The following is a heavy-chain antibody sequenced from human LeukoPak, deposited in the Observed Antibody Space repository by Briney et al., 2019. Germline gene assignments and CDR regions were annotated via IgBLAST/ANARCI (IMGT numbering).Heavy chain of an antibody. CDR1: GFSISHNY. CDR2: VYTGDTT. CDR3: AREGDVVGALDY. D-gene: IGHD1-26*01. V-gene: IGHV3-66*01. J-gene: IGHJ4*02. Sequence: PGGSLRLSCAASGFSISHNYMTWVRQAPGKGLEWLSVVYTGDTTSYADSVKGRFIISRDNSKNTVFLQMNSLRGDDTGVYFCAREGDVVGALDYWGQGTLVTVSS.